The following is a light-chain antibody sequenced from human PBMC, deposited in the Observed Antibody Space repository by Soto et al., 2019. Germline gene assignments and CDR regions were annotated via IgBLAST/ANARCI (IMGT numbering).Light chain of an antibody. Sequence: DIQMTQSPSTLSGSVGDRFAVTCRASQSITDWLAWYQQKPGKAPKLLIYKASSLESGVPSRFSGGGSGTEFTLTISSLQPDDFASYYCQHYITYPYTFGQGTRLEIK. CDR3: QHYITYPYT. CDR2: KAS. J-gene: IGKJ5*01. V-gene: IGKV1-5*03. CDR1: QSITDW.